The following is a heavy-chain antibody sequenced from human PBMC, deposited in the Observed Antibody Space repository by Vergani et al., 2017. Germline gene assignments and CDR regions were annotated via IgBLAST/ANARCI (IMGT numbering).Heavy chain of an antibody. Sequence: QVRLQESGPGLVKPSETLSLTCTVSGASVSSSVSSSGYSWGWLRQPPGTGLEWIGYIYYSGITNYNPSLKSRVTISVDTSKNQFSLKLSSVTAADTAVYYCARVYVAAAGGRWDSYYYYMDVWGKGP. V-gene: IGHV4-61*08. D-gene: IGHD6-13*01. J-gene: IGHJ6*03. CDR1: GASVSSSVSSSGYS. CDR3: ARVYVAAAGGRWDSYYYYMDV. CDR2: IYYSGIT.